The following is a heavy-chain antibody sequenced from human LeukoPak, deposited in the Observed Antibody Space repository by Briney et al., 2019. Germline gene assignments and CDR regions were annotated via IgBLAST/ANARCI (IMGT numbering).Heavy chain of an antibody. CDR2: ISCSGGIT. D-gene: IGHD1-26*01. CDR3: AKGIVGATRGADY. V-gene: IGHV3-23*01. J-gene: IGHJ4*02. Sequence: GGSLMLSCSASVFTFSSYAMSWVPQAPGKGLELVSHISCSGGITYYADSVNGRFTISRDNSKNTLYLQMNSLRAEDTAVYYCAKGIVGATRGADYWGQGTLVTVSS. CDR1: VFTFSSYA.